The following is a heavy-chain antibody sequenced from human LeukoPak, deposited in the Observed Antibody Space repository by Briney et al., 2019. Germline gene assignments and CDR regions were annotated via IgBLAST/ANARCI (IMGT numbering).Heavy chain of an antibody. V-gene: IGHV3-7*04. Sequence: GGSLRLSCVASGFTFSNYWMHWVRQPPGKGLVWVAHIKQDGSKKSYVDSVKGRFTISRDNAKNSLYLQMNSLRAEDTAIYYCTRGGYMGEGIVYWGQGTLVTFSS. J-gene: IGHJ4*02. CDR1: GFTFSNYW. D-gene: IGHD5-24*01. CDR2: IKQDGSKK. CDR3: TRGGYMGEGIVY.